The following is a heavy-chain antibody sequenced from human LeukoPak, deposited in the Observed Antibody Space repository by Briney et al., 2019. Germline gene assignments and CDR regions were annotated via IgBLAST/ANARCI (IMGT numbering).Heavy chain of an antibody. CDR2: IYYSGGT. D-gene: IGHD1/OR15-1a*01. J-gene: IGHJ3*02. V-gene: IGHV4-31*03. CDR1: GGSIRSGRYY. CDR3: ARDRTSAPNTNDI. Sequence: NPSETLSLTCTVSGGSIRSGRYYWSWIRQHPGKGLEWIGYIYYSGGTYYNPSLKSRVTISLDTSQNQFSLNLTSVTAADTAVYYCARDRTSAPNTNDIWGQGTMVVVSS.